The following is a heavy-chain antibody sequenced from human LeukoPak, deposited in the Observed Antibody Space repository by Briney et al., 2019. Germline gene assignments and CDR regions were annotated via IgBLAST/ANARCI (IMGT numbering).Heavy chain of an antibody. CDR3: AKKYCTNGVCPYYFDY. CDR1: GFTFSSYA. Sequence: GGSLRLSCAASGFTFSSYAMSWVRQAPGKGLEWVSAISGSGGSTYYADSVKGRFTISRDNSKNTLHLQMNSLRAEDTAVYYCAKKYCTNGVCPYYFDYWGQGTLVTVSS. CDR2: ISGSGGST. V-gene: IGHV3-23*01. D-gene: IGHD2-8*01. J-gene: IGHJ4*02.